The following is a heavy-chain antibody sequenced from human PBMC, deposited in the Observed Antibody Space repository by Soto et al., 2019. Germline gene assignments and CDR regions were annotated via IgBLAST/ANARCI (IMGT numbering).Heavy chain of an antibody. CDR1: GGSISSGGYS. Sequence: QLQLQESGSGLVKPSQTLSLTCAGSGGSISSGGYSWSWIRQPPGKGLEWIGYIYHSGSTYYNPYRRRRVTISVDRSKNQVSLKLSSVTAADTAVYYCARGMTTVTTFDYWGQGTLVTVSS. D-gene: IGHD4-17*01. CDR3: ARGMTTVTTFDY. J-gene: IGHJ4*02. V-gene: IGHV4-30-2*01. CDR2: IYHSGST.